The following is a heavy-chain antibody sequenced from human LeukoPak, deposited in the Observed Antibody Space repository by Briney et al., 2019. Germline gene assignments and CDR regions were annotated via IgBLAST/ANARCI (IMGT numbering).Heavy chain of an antibody. CDR3: ARGGYYGSGNDFRFDP. CDR1: GGSISSGSYY. CDR2: IYTSGST. Sequence: SQTLSLTCTVSGGSISSGSYYWSWIRQPAGKGLEWIGRIYTSGSTNYNPSLKSRVTISVDTSKNQFSLKLSSVTAADTAVYYCARGGYYGSGNDFRFDPWGQGTLVTVSS. J-gene: IGHJ5*02. V-gene: IGHV4-61*02. D-gene: IGHD3-10*01.